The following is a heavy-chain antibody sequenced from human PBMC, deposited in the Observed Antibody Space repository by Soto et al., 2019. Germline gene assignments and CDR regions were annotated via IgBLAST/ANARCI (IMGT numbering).Heavy chain of an antibody. CDR1: GYTFTSYG. V-gene: IGHV1-18*01. Sequence: QVKLVQSGAEVKKPGASVKVSCKASGYTFTSYGISWVRQAPGQGLEGMGWISAYNGNTNYAQKLQGRVTMTTDTSTSTAYMELRSLRYDDTAVYYCARDRGGLLPLYYYYGMDVWGQGTTVTVSS. CDR3: ARDRGGLLPLYYYYGMDV. J-gene: IGHJ6*02. D-gene: IGHD2-21*02. CDR2: ISAYNGNT.